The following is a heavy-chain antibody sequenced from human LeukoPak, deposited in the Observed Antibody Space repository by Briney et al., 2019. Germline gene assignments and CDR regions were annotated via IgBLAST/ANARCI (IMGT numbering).Heavy chain of an antibody. J-gene: IGHJ3*02. D-gene: IGHD1-26*01. V-gene: IGHV3-48*01. Sequence: GGSLRLSCAASGFTFSSYSMNGGRQAPGKGRQGGSDIISSSSTIYYADSVKSRFTISRDNSKNSLYLQMNSLRAEDTAVYYCARDKWEPDAFDIWGQGTMVTVSS. CDR3: ARDKWEPDAFDI. CDR1: GFTFSSYS. CDR2: IISSSSTI.